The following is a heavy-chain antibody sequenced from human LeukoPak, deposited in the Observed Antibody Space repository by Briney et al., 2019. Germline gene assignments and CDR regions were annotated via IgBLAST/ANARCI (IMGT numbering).Heavy chain of an antibody. CDR2: FDPEDGET. D-gene: IGHD3-22*01. Sequence: ASVTVSCTVSGYTLTELSMHWVRQAPGKGLEWMGGFDPEDGETIYAQKFQGRVTMTEDTSTDTAYMELSSLRSEDTAVYYCATGHYYDSSGYLDYWGQGTLVTVSS. CDR3: ATGHYYDSSGYLDY. J-gene: IGHJ4*02. CDR1: GYTLTELS. V-gene: IGHV1-24*01.